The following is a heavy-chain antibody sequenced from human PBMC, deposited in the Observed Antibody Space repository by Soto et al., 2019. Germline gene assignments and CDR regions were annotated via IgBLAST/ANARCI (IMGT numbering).Heavy chain of an antibody. CDR3: AKNRDYDGMDV. Sequence: PSETLSLTCTVSGDSISRSGYYWGWILQPPGKGLELVVSLYYSGNTHYNPSLKSRVTMSIDTSKSQFSLKLRSLTAADTAVYYCAKNRDYDGMDVWGQGTAVTVSS. V-gene: IGHV4-39*01. J-gene: IGHJ6*02. CDR1: GDSISRSGYY. CDR2: LYYSGNT.